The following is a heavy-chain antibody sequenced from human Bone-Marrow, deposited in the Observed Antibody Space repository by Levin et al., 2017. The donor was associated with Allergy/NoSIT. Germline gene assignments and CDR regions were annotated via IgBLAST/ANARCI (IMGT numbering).Heavy chain of an antibody. Sequence: GGSLRLSCAASGFTFSSYAMSWVRQAPGKGLEWVSALSASGGSTYYADSVKGRFTISRDNSKNTVYLQMNSLRADDTAVYYCAKGPIGYCSGGGCYEVDYWGQGTLVTVTS. CDR1: GFTFSSYA. CDR2: LSASGGST. J-gene: IGHJ4*02. CDR3: AKGPIGYCSGGGCYEVDY. V-gene: IGHV3-23*01. D-gene: IGHD2-15*01.